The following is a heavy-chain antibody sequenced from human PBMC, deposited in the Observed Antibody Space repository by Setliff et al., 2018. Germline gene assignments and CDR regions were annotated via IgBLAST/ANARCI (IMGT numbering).Heavy chain of an antibody. Sequence: WASVKVSCKASGYTFTSYAMHWVRQAPGQRLEWMGWINAGNGNTKYSQKFQGRVTITRDTSASTAYMELSSLRSEDTAVYYCAMAMATIRRSWFDPWGQGTLVTVSS. J-gene: IGHJ5*02. CDR3: AMAMATIRRSWFDP. V-gene: IGHV1-3*01. CDR2: INAGNGNT. CDR1: GYTFTSYA. D-gene: IGHD5-12*01.